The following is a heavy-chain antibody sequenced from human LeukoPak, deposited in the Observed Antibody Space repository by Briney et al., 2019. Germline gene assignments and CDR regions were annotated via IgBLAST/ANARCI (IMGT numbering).Heavy chain of an antibody. CDR3: ARERCSSTSCSYYY. CDR1: GYTFTSYG. V-gene: IGHV1-18*01. Sequence: GASVKVSCKASGYTFTSYGIRWVRQAPGQGLEWMGWISTYNGNTNYAQKLQGRVTMTTDTSTSTAYMELRSLRSDDTAVYYCARERCSSTSCSYYYWGQGTLVTVSS. CDR2: ISTYNGNT. D-gene: IGHD2-2*01. J-gene: IGHJ4*02.